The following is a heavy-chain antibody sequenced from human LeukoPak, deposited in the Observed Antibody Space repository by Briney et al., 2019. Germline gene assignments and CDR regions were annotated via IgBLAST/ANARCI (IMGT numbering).Heavy chain of an antibody. V-gene: IGHV1-18*01. D-gene: IGHD2-15*01. CDR1: GHTFTSYG. CDR2: ISAYNGNT. J-gene: IGHJ4*02. Sequence: ASVKVSCKASGHTFTSYGISWVRQAPGQGLEWMGWISAYNGNTNYAQKLQGRVTMTTDTSTSTAYMELRSLRSDDTAVYYCARDRRTGSADKFDYWGQGTLVTVSS. CDR3: ARDRRTGSADKFDY.